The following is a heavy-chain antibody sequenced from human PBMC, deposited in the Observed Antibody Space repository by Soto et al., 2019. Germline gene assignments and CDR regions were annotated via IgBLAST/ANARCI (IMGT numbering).Heavy chain of an antibody. V-gene: IGHV3-66*01. Sequence: GGSLRLSCAASGFTFSNAWMNWVRQAPGKGLEWVSVIYSGGSTYYADSVKGRFTISRDNSKNTLYLQMNSLRAEDTAVYYCATGLRFLEWLFLGPVNYYGMDVWGQGTTVTVSS. J-gene: IGHJ6*02. CDR3: ATGLRFLEWLFLGPVNYYGMDV. D-gene: IGHD3-3*01. CDR1: GFTFSNAW. CDR2: IYSGGST.